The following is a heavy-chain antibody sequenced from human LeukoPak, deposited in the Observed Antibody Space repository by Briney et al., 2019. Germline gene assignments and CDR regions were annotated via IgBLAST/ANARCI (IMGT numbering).Heavy chain of an antibody. J-gene: IGHJ6*03. Sequence: PSETLSLTCSVSGGSISSYYWSWIRQPPGKGLEWIGYIYYSGSTNYNPSLKSRVTISVDTSKNQFSLKLSSVTAADTAVYYCARVVDGSGSYYDDYYYYMDVWGKGTTVTVSS. CDR2: IYYSGST. CDR3: ARVVDGSGSYYDDYYYYMDV. V-gene: IGHV4-59*01. D-gene: IGHD3-10*01. CDR1: GGSISSYY.